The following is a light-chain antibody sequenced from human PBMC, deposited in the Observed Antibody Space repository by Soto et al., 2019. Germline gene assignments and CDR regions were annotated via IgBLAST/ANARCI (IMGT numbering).Light chain of an antibody. CDR3: SSYASSSSYV. CDR1: SSDVGGYNH. Sequence: ALTQPASVSGSPGQSITISCTGTSSDVGGYNHVSWYQIHPGKAPKLIIYEVTSRPSGVSYRFSGSKSGNSASLTISGLQAEDEADYYCSSYASSSSYVFGGGTKVTV. J-gene: IGLJ1*01. CDR2: EVT. V-gene: IGLV2-14*01.